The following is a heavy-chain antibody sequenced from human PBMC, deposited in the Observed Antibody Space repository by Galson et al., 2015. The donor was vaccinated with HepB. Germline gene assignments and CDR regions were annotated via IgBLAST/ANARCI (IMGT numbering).Heavy chain of an antibody. CDR2: ISSGGSNT. D-gene: IGHD1-1*01. V-gene: IGHV3-11*01. J-gene: IGHJ6*02. CDR1: GFIFYDYY. CDR3: VRVSRGYRDYDFYGMDV. Sequence: SLRLSCAASGFIFYDYYMSWIRQAPGKGLESVSHISSGGSNTHYAESVRGRFIISRDNDKNSLYLEMNSLRADDTAVYYCVRVSRGYRDYDFYGMDVWGPGTTVTVSS.